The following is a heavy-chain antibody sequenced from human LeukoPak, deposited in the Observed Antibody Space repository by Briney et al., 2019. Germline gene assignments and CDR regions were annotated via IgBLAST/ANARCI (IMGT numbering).Heavy chain of an antibody. CDR1: GFTFSSYA. D-gene: IGHD3-3*01. CDR2: ISYDGSNK. CDR3: AKAKEVYDFWSGYHSYYGMDV. Sequence: GGSLRLSCAASGFTFSSYAMHWVRQAPGKGLEWVAVISYDGSNKYYADSVKGRFTISRDNSKNTLYLQMNSLRAEDTAVYYCAKAKEVYDFWSGYHSYYGMDVWGQGTTVTVSS. J-gene: IGHJ6*02. V-gene: IGHV3-30*04.